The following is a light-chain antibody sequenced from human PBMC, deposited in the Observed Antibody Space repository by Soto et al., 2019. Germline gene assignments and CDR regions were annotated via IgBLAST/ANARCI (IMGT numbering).Light chain of an antibody. V-gene: IGKV1-5*03. CDR3: QHLNSYPWT. CDR2: KAS. Sequence: DLQSVQSRNTVSAAVAGRVIITCLASQSISSWLAWYQQKPGKAPKLLINKASSLESGVPSRFSGCGSGTEFALTIRSLQPDYFATYYCQHLNSYPWTFGQGTKVDIK. CDR1: QSISSW. J-gene: IGKJ1*01.